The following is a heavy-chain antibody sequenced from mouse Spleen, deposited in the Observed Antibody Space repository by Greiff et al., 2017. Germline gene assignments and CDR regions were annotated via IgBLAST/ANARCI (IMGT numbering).Heavy chain of an antibody. D-gene: IGHD2-12*01. Sequence: EVKLVESGGGLVQPGGSLSLSCAASGFTFTDYYMSWVRQPPGKALEWLGFIRNKANGYTTEYSASVKGRFTISRDNSQSILYLQMNALRAEDSATYYCARYYYSYGDYAMDYWGQGTSVTVSS. V-gene: IGHV7-3*01. J-gene: IGHJ4*01. CDR1: GFTFTDYY. CDR2: IRNKANGYTT. CDR3: ARYYYSYGDYAMDY.